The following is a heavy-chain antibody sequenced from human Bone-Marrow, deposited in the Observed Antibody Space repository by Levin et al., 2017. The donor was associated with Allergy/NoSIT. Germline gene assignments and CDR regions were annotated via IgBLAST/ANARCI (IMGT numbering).Heavy chain of an antibody. V-gene: IGHV4-30-4*01. J-gene: IGHJ4*02. Sequence: SETLSLTCSVSGGSINSGDHFWSWLRQPPGKGLEWIGYIYYSRSTSYSPSVKSRLTISVDTSKNQFSLKLNSVTAADTAVYFCARSGDFAAMTCYYFDSWGQGTLVTVSS. CDR2: IYYSRST. D-gene: IGHD3-10*01. CDR1: GGSINSGDHF. CDR3: ARSGDFAAMTCYYFDS.